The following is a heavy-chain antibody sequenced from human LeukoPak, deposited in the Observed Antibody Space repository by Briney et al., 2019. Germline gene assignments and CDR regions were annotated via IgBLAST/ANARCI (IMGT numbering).Heavy chain of an antibody. V-gene: IGHV3-23*01. CDR1: GFTFSSYA. D-gene: IGHD3-22*01. Sequence: GGSPRLSCAASGFTFSSYAMSWVRQAPGKGLEWVSAISGSGGSTYYADSVKGRFTISRDNSKNTLYLQMNSLRAEDTAVYYCAKGGRNYYDSSGYSYWGQGTLVTVSS. CDR2: ISGSGGST. CDR3: AKGGRNYYDSSGYSY. J-gene: IGHJ4*02.